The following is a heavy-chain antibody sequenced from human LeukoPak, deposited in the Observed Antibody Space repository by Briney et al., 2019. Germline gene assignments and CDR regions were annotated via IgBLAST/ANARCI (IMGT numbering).Heavy chain of an antibody. CDR3: ARVAPIYSSSLYYLDY. V-gene: IGHV3-33*08. Sequence: GGSLRLSCTASGFTFRNVWMTWVRQAPGRGLEWVAVIWYDGGNKYYADSVTGRFTISRDNSKNTLYLQMNSLRAEDTAVYYCARVAPIYSSSLYYLDYWGQGTLVTVSS. J-gene: IGHJ4*02. CDR1: GFTFRNVW. D-gene: IGHD6-13*01. CDR2: IWYDGGNK.